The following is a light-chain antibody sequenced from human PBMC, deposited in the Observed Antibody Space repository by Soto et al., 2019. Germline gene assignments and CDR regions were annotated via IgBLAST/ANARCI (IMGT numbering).Light chain of an antibody. CDR2: GAS. V-gene: IGKV3-20*01. J-gene: IGKJ1*01. Sequence: EIVLTQSPGTLSLSPGERATLSCRASQSVSSNYLAWYQQKPGQAPRLLIYGASNRATGIPDRFSGSGSGTDFTLTISRLEPEDFAVYYCQQYGGSPWTFGKGTKV. CDR1: QSVSSNY. CDR3: QQYGGSPWT.